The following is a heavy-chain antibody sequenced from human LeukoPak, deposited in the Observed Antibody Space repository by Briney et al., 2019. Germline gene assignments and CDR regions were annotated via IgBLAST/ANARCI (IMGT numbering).Heavy chain of an antibody. CDR1: GFTFSIYA. Sequence: GGSLRLSCAASGFTFSIYAMSWVRQAPGKGLEWVSAISGSGGSTYYADSVKGRFTISRDNSKNTLYPQMNSLRAEDTAVYYCAKDTTIVVVPAAILNYYYGMDVWGQGTTVTVSS. CDR2: ISGSGGST. CDR3: AKDTTIVVVPAAILNYYYGMDV. D-gene: IGHD2-2*02. J-gene: IGHJ6*02. V-gene: IGHV3-23*01.